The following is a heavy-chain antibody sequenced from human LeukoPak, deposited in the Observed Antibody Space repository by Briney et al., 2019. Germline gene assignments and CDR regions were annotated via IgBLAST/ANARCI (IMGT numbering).Heavy chain of an antibody. J-gene: IGHJ5*01. CDR3: AIGGQCHRFAS. D-gene: IGHD3-16*01. CDR1: SSSIITNHY. V-gene: IGHV4-38-2*01. Sequence: SETLSLTCAVSSSSIITNHYWAWIRQPPGKGLQWIGNIYHSGITYYSPSLMSRVTMSVDTSKNQFSLKLSSVTAADTAVYYCAIGGQCHRFASWGQGTLVTVSS. CDR2: IYHSGIT.